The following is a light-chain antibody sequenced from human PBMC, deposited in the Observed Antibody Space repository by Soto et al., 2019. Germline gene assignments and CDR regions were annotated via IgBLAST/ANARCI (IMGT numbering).Light chain of an antibody. CDR2: DVS. CDR1: RSDVGGYNY. CDR3: SSYTSSSHLYV. J-gene: IGLJ1*01. V-gene: IGLV2-14*01. Sequence: QSALTQPASVSGSPGQSITISCTGTRSDVGGYNYVSWYQQHPGKAPKLIIYDVSNRPSGVSNRFSGSKSGNTASLTISGLQAEDEADYYCSSYTSSSHLYVFGTGTKLTVL.